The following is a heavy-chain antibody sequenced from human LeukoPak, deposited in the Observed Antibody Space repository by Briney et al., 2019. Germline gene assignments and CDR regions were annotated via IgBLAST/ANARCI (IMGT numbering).Heavy chain of an antibody. D-gene: IGHD3-3*01. CDR3: ARHNTRFLERLPALGS. CDR2: IRHDGSSE. CDR1: GFTFNTYA. V-gene: IGHV3-30*02. J-gene: IGHJ5*02. Sequence: GGSLRLSRLASGFTFNTYAMHWVRRAPGKGLEWVAFIRHDGSSEYYADSVKGRFIISRDRSGNTLYLLMKSLRPEDTAIYYCARHNTRFLERLPALGSWGQGTLGTVSS.